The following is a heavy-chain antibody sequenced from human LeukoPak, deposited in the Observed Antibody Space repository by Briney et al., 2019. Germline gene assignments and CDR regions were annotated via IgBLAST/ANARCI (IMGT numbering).Heavy chain of an antibody. D-gene: IGHD3-3*01. CDR2: IYYSGST. J-gene: IGHJ3*02. CDR1: GGSISSYY. V-gene: IGHV4-59*08. Sequence: PSETLSLTCTVSGGSISSYYWSWLRQPPGKGLEWIGYIYYSGSTNYNPSLKSRVTISVDTSKNQFSLKLSSVTAADTAVYYCARLSTIFGVVTLDAFDIWGQGTMVTVSS. CDR3: ARLSTIFGVVTLDAFDI.